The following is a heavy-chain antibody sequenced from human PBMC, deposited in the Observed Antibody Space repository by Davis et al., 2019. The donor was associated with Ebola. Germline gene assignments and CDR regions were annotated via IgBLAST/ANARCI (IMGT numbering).Heavy chain of an antibody. Sequence: GGSLRLSCAASGFTFSSYAMSWVRQAPGKGLEWVSTIIGSGGSTYYADSVKGRFTISRDDSKNTAYLQMNSLKTEDTAVYYCTTTRGYSGSYHDYWGQGTLVTVSS. CDR1: GFTFSSYA. D-gene: IGHD1-26*01. J-gene: IGHJ4*02. V-gene: IGHV3-23*01. CDR3: TTTRGYSGSYHDY. CDR2: IIGSGGST.